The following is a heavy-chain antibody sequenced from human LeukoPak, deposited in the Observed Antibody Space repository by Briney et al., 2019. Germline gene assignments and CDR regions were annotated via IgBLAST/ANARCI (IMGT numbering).Heavy chain of an antibody. J-gene: IGHJ3*01. CDR1: GFIFSGYE. CDR2: ISSSGRLI. D-gene: IGHD3-3*01. CDR3: AREMEDAFDV. Sequence: GGSQRLSCAASGFIFSGYEMNWVRQAPGKGMEWVAYISSSGRLILYADSVKGRFTISRDNAKNSLYLQMNSLRVEDTAVYYCAREMEDAFDVWGQGTMVTVSS. V-gene: IGHV3-48*03.